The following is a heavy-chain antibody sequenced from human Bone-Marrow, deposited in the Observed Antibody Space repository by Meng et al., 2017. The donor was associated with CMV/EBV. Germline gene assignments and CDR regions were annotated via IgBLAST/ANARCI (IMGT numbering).Heavy chain of an antibody. J-gene: IGHJ3*02. CDR2: IRYDGSNK. Sequence: GESLKISCAASGFTFCSYGMHWVRQAPGKGLEWVAFIRYDGSNKYYADSVKGRFTISRDNFKNTVHLQMNSLRAEDTALYYCVKFCRWDQPDDAFDIWGHGTMVTVSS. CDR3: VKFCRWDQPDDAFDI. D-gene: IGHD1-26*01. CDR1: GFTFCSYG. V-gene: IGHV3-30*02.